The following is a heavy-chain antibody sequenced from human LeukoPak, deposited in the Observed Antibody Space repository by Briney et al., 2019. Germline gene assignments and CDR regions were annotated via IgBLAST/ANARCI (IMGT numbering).Heavy chain of an antibody. Sequence: GESLKISCKGSGYSFTDYWIDWVRQMPGKGLEWMGIIYPGDSDTRYSPSFQGQVTISADKSISTAYLQWNSLKASDTAMYYCARRGVASGWYYIDYWGQGTLVTVSS. V-gene: IGHV5-51*01. CDR3: ARRGVASGWYYIDY. CDR2: IYPGDSDT. D-gene: IGHD6-19*01. J-gene: IGHJ4*02. CDR1: GYSFTDYW.